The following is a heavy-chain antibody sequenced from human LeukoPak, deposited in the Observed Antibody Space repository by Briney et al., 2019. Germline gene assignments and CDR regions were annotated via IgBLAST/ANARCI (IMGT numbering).Heavy chain of an antibody. J-gene: IGHJ4*02. CDR1: GFTFSSYW. CDR2: IKEDGSEK. CDR3: ARVTRWLQTSDY. D-gene: IGHD5-24*01. Sequence: PGGSLRLSCAASGFTFSSYWMSWVRQAPGKGLEWVANIKEDGSEKYCVDSVRGRFTISRDNAKNSLYLQMNSLRAEDTAVYYCARVTRWLQTSDYWGQGTLVTVSS. V-gene: IGHV3-7*01.